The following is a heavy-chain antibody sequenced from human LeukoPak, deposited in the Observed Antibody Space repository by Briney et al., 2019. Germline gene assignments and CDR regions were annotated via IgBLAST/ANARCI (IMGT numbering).Heavy chain of an antibody. Sequence: GGSLRLSCAASGFTFSDYWIHWVRQAPGKGLALVSGINSNGKNTNYADSVKGRFTISRDNAKNSLYLQMNSLRAEDTAVYYCAREYSSGWYYFDYWGQGTLVTVSS. CDR2: INSNGKNT. J-gene: IGHJ4*02. V-gene: IGHV3-74*01. CDR3: AREYSSGWYYFDY. D-gene: IGHD6-19*01. CDR1: GFTFSDYW.